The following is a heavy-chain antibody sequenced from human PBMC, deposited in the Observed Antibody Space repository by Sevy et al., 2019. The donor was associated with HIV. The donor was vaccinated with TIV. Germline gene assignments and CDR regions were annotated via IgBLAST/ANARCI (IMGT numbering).Heavy chain of an antibody. CDR3: ARDVDRGLRGSTSGY. D-gene: IGHD5-12*01. J-gene: IGHJ4*02. Sequence: GVSLRLSCAASGFTFSDYYMNWIRQAPGKGLEWVSYISSSGSNIYYADSVKGRFTVSRDNAKNSMYLQMNSLRAEDTALDYCARDVDRGLRGSTSGYRGQGTLVTVSS. CDR1: GFTFSDYY. CDR2: ISSSGSNI. V-gene: IGHV3-11*01.